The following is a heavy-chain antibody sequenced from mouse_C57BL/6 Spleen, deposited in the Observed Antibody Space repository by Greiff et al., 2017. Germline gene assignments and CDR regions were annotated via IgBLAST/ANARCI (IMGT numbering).Heavy chain of an antibody. CDR2: INYDGSST. J-gene: IGHJ1*03. CDR3: ARDGYYRYVDV. D-gene: IGHD2-2*01. CDR1: GFTFSDYY. V-gene: IGHV5-16*01. Sequence: EVQRVESEGGLVQPGSSMKLSCTASGFTFSDYYMAWVRQVPEKGLEWVANINYDGSSTYYLDSLKSRFIISRDNAKNILYLQMSSLKSEDTATYYCARDGYYRYVDVWGTGTTVTVSS.